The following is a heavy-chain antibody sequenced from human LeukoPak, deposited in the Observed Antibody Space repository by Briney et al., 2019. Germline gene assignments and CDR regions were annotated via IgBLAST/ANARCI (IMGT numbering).Heavy chain of an antibody. J-gene: IGHJ3*02. CDR3: ARGVVATVTGAFDI. CDR1: GFTFSSYG. V-gene: IGHV3-21*01. D-gene: IGHD5-12*01. Sequence: GGSLRLSCAASGFTFSSYGMSWVRQAPGKGLEWVSSISSSSSYIYYADSVKGRFTISRDNAKNSLYLQMNSLRAEDTAVYYCARGVVATVTGAFDIWGQGTMVTVSS. CDR2: ISSSSSYI.